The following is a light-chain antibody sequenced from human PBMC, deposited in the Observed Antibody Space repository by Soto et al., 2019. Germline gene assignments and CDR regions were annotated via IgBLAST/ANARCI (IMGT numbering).Light chain of an antibody. J-gene: IGLJ2*01. CDR2: NNS. CDR1: SSNIGSNF. Sequence: QSVLTQPPSASGTPGQRVTISCSGNSSNIGSNFVYWYQQVPRTAPKLLIYNNSQRPSGVPDRFSGSKSGTSASLAISGLRSEDEADYYCAAWDDSLSGRVVFGGGTKVTVL. CDR3: AAWDDSLSGRVV. V-gene: IGLV1-47*02.